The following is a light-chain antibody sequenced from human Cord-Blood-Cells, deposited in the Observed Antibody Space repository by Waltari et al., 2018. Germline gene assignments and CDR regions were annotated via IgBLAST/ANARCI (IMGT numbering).Light chain of an antibody. V-gene: IGKV3-11*01. CDR2: DAS. CDR3: QQRSNWLT. CDR1: QSVSSY. Sequence: IVLTPSPATLSLSPGERATLSCRASQSVSSYLAWYQQKPGQAPRLLIYDASNRATGIPARFSGSGSGTDFTLTISSLESEDCAVYYCQQRSNWLTFGGGTKVEIK. J-gene: IGKJ4*01.